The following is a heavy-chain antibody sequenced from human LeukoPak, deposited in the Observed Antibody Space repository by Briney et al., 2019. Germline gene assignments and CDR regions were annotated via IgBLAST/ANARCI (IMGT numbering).Heavy chain of an antibody. J-gene: IGHJ6*02. D-gene: IGHD4-17*01. CDR3: ARDLCPYGDCPYYYYGMDV. V-gene: IGHV1-2*02. CDR2: INPNSGGT. CDR1: GYTFTGYY. Sequence: ASVKVSCKASGYTFTGYYMHWVRQAPGQGLEWMGWINPNSGGTNYAQKFQGRVTMTRDTSISAAYMELSRLRSDDTAVYYCARDLCPYGDCPYYYYGMDVWGQGTMVTVSS.